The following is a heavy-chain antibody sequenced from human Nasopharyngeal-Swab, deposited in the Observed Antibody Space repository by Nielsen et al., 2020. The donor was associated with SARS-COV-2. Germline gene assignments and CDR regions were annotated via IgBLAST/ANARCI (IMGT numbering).Heavy chain of an antibody. Sequence: GESLKISCAASGFTVTYNYMSWVRQAPGKGLEWVSLISTGGTTSYADSVKGRFTISRDISKNTLYLQMNSLRAEDTAVYYCARDPIVVVVAAGYYFDYWGQGTLVTVSS. CDR1: GFTVTYNY. V-gene: IGHV3-53*01. CDR2: ISTGGTT. CDR3: ARDPIVVVVAAGYYFDY. D-gene: IGHD2-15*01. J-gene: IGHJ4*02.